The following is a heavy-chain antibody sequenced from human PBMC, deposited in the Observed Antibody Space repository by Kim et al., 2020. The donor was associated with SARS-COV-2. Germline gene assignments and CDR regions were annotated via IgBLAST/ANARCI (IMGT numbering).Heavy chain of an antibody. Sequence: ASVKVSCKASGYTFTSYGISWVRQAPGQGLEWMGWISAYNGNTNYAQKLQGRVTMTTDTSTSRAYMELRSLRSDDTAVYYCARDRGKSSGWYGFYYYYGMDVWGKGTTVSVSS. D-gene: IGHD6-19*01. V-gene: IGHV1-18*04. CDR3: ARDRGKSSGWYGFYYYYGMDV. CDR2: ISAYNGNT. CDR1: GYTFTSYG. J-gene: IGHJ6*04.